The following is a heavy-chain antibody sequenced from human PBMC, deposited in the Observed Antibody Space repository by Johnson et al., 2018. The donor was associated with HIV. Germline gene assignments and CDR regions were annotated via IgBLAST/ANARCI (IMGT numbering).Heavy chain of an antibody. CDR1: GFTFSSYG. J-gene: IGHJ3*02. D-gene: IGHD4-17*01. CDR3: ARSRDYGPARSAFDI. V-gene: IGHV3-30*03. Sequence: QVQLVESGGGVVQPGRSLRLSCAASGFTFSSYGMHWVRQAPGKGLEWVAFIRNDEINKYYGDSVKGRFTISRDNSKNTLYLQMNSLRAEDTAVYYCARSRDYGPARSAFDIWGQGTMVTVSS. CDR2: IRNDEINK.